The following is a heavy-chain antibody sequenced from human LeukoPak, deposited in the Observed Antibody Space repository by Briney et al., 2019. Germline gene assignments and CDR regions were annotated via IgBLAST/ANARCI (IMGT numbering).Heavy chain of an antibody. CDR1: GGSISSSSYY. J-gene: IGHJ3*02. CDR3: ARRAGSGSTKVFDI. V-gene: IGHV4-39*01. D-gene: IGHD3-10*01. CDR2: THYSGST. Sequence: SETLSLTCIVSGGSISSSSYYWGWIRQPPGKGLEWIGSTHYSGSTYYNPSLKSRVTISVDTPKNQFSLKLSSVTAADTAVYYCARRAGSGSTKVFDIWGQGTMVTVSS.